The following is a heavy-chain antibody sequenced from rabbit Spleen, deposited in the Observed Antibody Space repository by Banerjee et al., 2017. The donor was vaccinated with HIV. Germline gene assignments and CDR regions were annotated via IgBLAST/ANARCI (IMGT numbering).Heavy chain of an antibody. V-gene: IGHV1S45*01. CDR3: VRDLVAVIGCNFNL. CDR2: INTVTGRS. J-gene: IGHJ4*01. CDR1: GFSFSNTAV. Sequence: QEQLEASGGGLVTPEGSLKLSCTASGFSFSNTAVMCWGRQAPGEVLEWLACINTVTGRSVYACWAKVRFIMSRSSSTTVTLQMTSLTAADTATYFCVRDLVAVIGCNFNLWGPGTLVTVS. D-gene: IGHD1-1*01.